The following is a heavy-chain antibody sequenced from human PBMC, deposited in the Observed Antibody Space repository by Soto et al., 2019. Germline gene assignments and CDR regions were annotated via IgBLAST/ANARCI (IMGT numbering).Heavy chain of an antibody. J-gene: IGHJ4*02. CDR3: AREVPVASYSFDF. Sequence: SVKVSCKASGGTFNNYARSWVRHAPGQGLEWMGGIIPIFNSANYAQKFQGRVTITADDSTSTAYMELRSLRPDDTAVYSCAREVPVASYSFDFWGQGTLVTVSS. CDR2: IIPIFNSA. CDR1: GGTFNNYA. D-gene: IGHD5-12*01. V-gene: IGHV1-69*13.